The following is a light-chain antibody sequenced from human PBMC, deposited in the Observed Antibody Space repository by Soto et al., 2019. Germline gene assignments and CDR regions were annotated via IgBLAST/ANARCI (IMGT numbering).Light chain of an antibody. V-gene: IGLV1-44*01. CDR2: SNN. CDR3: AAWDDSLNGYV. J-gene: IGLJ1*01. CDR1: GPTTGGNT. Sequence: QSVLTQPPSASGPPGRRSPFLVFEGGPTTGGNTVNWYQQLPGTAPKLLIYSNNQRPSGVPDRFSGSKSGTSASLAISGLQSEDEADYYCAAWDDSLNGYVFGTGTKVTVL.